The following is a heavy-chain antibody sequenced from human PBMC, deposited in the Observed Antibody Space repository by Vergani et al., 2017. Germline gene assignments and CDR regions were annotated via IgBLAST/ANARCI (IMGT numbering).Heavy chain of an antibody. CDR2: ISGNNDDV. Sequence: EVQMVESGGGLVKPGGSLRLSCVASGFTFSHYSMNWVRQAPGKGLEWVSSISGNNDDVYYADSVKGRFTISRDNAKNSLYLDMSSLRAEDTAIYFCVNGYYYDQSGLASFDYWGQGTLVTVSS. CDR1: GFTFSHYS. J-gene: IGHJ4*02. V-gene: IGHV3-21*01. D-gene: IGHD3-22*01. CDR3: VNGYYYDQSGLASFDY.